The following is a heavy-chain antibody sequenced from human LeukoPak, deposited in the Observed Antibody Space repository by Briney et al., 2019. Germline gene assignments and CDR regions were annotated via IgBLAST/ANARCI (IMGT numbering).Heavy chain of an antibody. CDR1: GGSISRYY. J-gene: IGHJ6*03. D-gene: IGHD5-12*01. V-gene: IGHV4-4*07. Sequence: PSETLSLTCTVSGGSISRYYWSWIRQPAGKGPEWIGRIYTSGSTNYNPSLKSRVTMSVDTSKNQFSLKLSSVTAADTAVYYCARDSYGGYDPAYYYYYMDVWGKGTTVTVSS. CDR3: ARDSYGGYDPAYYYYYMDV. CDR2: IYTSGST.